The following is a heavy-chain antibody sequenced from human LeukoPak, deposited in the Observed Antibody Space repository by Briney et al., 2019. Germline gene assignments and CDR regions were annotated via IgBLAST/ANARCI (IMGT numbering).Heavy chain of an antibody. CDR1: GFIVSNNN. V-gene: IGHV3-53*01. CDR2: IYIDGTT. CDR3: ARGPMYSFC. D-gene: IGHD5-18*01. J-gene: IGHJ4*02. Sequence: GGSLRLSCAASGFIVSNNNMTWVRQAPGKGLEWISVIYIDGTTNYSDSVTSRFTISTNQTNNKLYFQMNTLRDEDAAVYDCARGPMYSFCWGQGALVSFSS.